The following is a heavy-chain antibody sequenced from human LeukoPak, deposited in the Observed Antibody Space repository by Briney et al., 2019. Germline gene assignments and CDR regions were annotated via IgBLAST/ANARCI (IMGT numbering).Heavy chain of an antibody. CDR2: IIPIFGTA. Sequence: SVKVSCKASGGTFSSYAISWVRQAPGQGLEWMGGIIPIFGTANYAQKFQGRVTITADESTSTAYMELSSLRSEDTAVYYCARDLGYGGNVGDAFDIWGQGTMVIVSS. CDR3: ARDLGYGGNVGDAFDI. J-gene: IGHJ3*02. CDR1: GGTFSSYA. V-gene: IGHV1-69*13. D-gene: IGHD4-23*01.